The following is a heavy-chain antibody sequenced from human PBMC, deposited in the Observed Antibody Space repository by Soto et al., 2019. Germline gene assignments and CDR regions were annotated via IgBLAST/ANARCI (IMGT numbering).Heavy chain of an antibody. Sequence: QITLKESCPTLVKPTQTLTLTCTFSGFSLSPSGLGVGWIRQPPGTALEWLALIYWDDDKRYSPSLKSRLTITKDTSKNQVVLTMTNMDPVDTATYYCALQHLNAFDIWGQGTMVTVST. CDR3: ALQHLNAFDI. CDR1: GFSLSPSGLG. D-gene: IGHD2-2*01. V-gene: IGHV2-5*02. J-gene: IGHJ3*02. CDR2: IYWDDDK.